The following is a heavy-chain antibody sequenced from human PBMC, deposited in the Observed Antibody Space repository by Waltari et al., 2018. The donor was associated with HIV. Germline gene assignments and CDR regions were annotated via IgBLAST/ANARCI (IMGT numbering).Heavy chain of an antibody. J-gene: IGHJ4*02. CDR2: IASSSSSYI. CDR3: AREMATVYVDY. V-gene: IGHV3-21*01. D-gene: IGHD5-12*01. Sequence: EVQLVESGGGLVKPGGSLRLSCAASGLTLRSYIMNWVRQAPGKGLECVTAIASSSSSYIDYAESVRGRFTSARDNAKNSLYLQMISLRAEDTAVYYCAREMATVYVDYWGQGTLVTVSP. CDR1: GLTLRSYI.